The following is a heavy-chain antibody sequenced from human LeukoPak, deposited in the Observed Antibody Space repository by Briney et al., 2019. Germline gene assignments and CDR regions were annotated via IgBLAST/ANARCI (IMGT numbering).Heavy chain of an antibody. CDR1: GFISSAYW. D-gene: IGHD3/OR15-3a*01. J-gene: IGHJ4*02. CDR2: MKQEGSEI. V-gene: IGHV3-7*01. Sequence: PGGSLRLSCAAPGFISSAYWMTWVRHAPGRGLEWVGNMKQEGSEIYYVDSVKGELTISRDNAKSSLYLQMNSLRVEDTAVYYCARYLDFRADYYFDYWGQGTLVTVSS. CDR3: ARYLDFRADYYFDY.